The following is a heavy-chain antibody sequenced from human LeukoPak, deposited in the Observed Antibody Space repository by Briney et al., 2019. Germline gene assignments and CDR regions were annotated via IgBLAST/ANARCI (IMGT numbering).Heavy chain of an antibody. CDR3: ARDLRYSSFARPSYYYYMDV. CDR1: GYTFTDYY. V-gene: IGHV1-2*02. J-gene: IGHJ6*03. D-gene: IGHD6-13*01. CDR2: INPNSGVT. Sequence: GASVKVSCKASGYTFTDYYMHWVRQAPGRGLEWMGWINPNSGVTKFAQKFQGRVTMTRDTSTTTAFMELSRLRSDDTAVYYCARDLRYSSFARPSYYYYMDVWGKGTTVTVSS.